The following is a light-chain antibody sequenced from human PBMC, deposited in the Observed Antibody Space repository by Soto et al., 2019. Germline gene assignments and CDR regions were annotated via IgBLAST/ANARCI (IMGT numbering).Light chain of an antibody. V-gene: IGLV2-11*01. Sequence: QSALTQPRSVSGSPGQSVTISCTGTSSDVGNYNYVSWYQQHPDKAPKLMIYDVTKRPSGVPDRFSGSKSGNTASLTISGLQPEDEADYYCSSYAGAYTPYVFGTGTKLTVL. CDR1: SSDVGNYNY. CDR3: SSYAGAYTPYV. J-gene: IGLJ1*01. CDR2: DVT.